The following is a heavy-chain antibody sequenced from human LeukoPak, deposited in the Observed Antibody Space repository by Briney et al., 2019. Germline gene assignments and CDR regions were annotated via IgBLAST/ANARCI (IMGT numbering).Heavy chain of an antibody. D-gene: IGHD3-3*01. CDR2: ISYDGSNK. CDR1: GFTFSSYG. V-gene: IGHV3-30*18. Sequence: PGRSLRLSCAASGFTFSSYGMHWVRQAPGKGLEWVAVISYDGSNKYHADSVKGRFTISRDNSKNTLYLQMNSLRAEDTAVYYCAKEGTYYDFWSGYYPPSNWFDPWGQGTLVTVSS. CDR3: AKEGTYYDFWSGYYPPSNWFDP. J-gene: IGHJ5*02.